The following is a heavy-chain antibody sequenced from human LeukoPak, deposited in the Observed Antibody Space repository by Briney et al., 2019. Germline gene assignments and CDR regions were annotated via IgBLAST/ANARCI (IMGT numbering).Heavy chain of an antibody. CDR2: IFSHGET. D-gene: IGHD2-8*01. Sequence: PGGSLRLSCAASGFTVGNNYMTWVRQAPGKGLEWVSLIFSHGETSYADSVKGRFTISRDNSKNTLYLQMNGLRVEDTAVYYCARDPPAVSINTYARGQGTLVTVSS. CDR1: GFTVGNNY. J-gene: IGHJ4*02. CDR3: ARDPPAVSINTYA. V-gene: IGHV3-66*01.